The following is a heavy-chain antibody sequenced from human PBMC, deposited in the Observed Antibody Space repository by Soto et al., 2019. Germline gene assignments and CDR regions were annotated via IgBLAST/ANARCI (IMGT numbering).Heavy chain of an antibody. CDR2: INHSGST. CDR1: GGSFSGYY. J-gene: IGHJ4*02. V-gene: IGHV4-34*01. Sequence: QVQLQQWGAGLLKPSETLSLTCAVYGGSFSGYYWSWIRQPPGKGLEWIGEINHSGSTNYNPSLQSRVTISVDTSKNQFSLKLSSVTAADTAVYYCARGRARGSSSPSDYWGQGTLVTVSS. D-gene: IGHD6-6*01. CDR3: ARGRARGSSSPSDY.